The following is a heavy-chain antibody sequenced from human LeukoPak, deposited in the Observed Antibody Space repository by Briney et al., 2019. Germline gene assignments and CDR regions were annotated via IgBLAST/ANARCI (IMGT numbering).Heavy chain of an antibody. CDR3: ARLDGYDFYFDY. J-gene: IGHJ4*02. CDR1: GGSISSYY. CDR2: IYYSGST. Sequence: PSETLSLTCTVSGGSISSYYWSWIRQAPGKGLEWIGYIYYSGSTNYNPSINSRVIKSVDTSKNQFSRKLSSVTATDTAVYYCARLDGYDFYFDYWGQGTLVTVSS. V-gene: IGHV4-59*08. D-gene: IGHD5-24*01.